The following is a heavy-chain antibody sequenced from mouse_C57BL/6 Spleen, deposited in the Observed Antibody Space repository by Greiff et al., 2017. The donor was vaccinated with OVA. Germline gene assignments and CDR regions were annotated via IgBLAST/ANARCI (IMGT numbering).Heavy chain of an antibody. V-gene: IGHV1-50*01. CDR2: IDPSDSYT. CDR1: GYTFTSYW. CDR3: AESTVGAMDY. Sequence: QVQLQQPGAELVKPGASVKLSCKASGYTFTSYWMQWVKQRPGQGLEWIGEIDPSDSYTNYNQKFKGKATLTVDTSSSTAYMQLSSLTSEDSAVYYCAESTVGAMDYWGQGTSVTVSS. J-gene: IGHJ4*01. D-gene: IGHD1-1*01.